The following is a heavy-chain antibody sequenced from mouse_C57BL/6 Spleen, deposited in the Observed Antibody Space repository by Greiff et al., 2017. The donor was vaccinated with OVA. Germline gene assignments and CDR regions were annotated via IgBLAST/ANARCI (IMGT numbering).Heavy chain of an antibody. D-gene: IGHD2-2*01. V-gene: IGHV5-9-1*02. CDR2: ISSGGDYI. J-gene: IGHJ4*01. CDR1: GFTFSSYA. CDR3: TRGGLRHAMDY. Sequence: EVQRVESGEGLVKPGGSLKLSCAASGFTFSSYAMSWVRQTPEKRLEWVAYISSGGDYIYYADTVKGRFTISRDNARNTLYLQMSSLKTDDTAMYYCTRGGLRHAMDYWGQGTSVTVSP.